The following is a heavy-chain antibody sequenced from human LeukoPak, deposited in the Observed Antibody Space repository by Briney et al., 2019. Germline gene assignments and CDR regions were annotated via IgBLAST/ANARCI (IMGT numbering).Heavy chain of an antibody. J-gene: IGHJ4*02. CDR1: GFSLSTNEVG. CDR3: AHRRGIVGHGYYFDY. Sequence: SGPTLVNPTQTLTLTCTFSGFSLSTNEVGVGWIRQPPGKALEWLVLIYGNDDKRYSPSLKSRLTITKDTSKNQVVLTMTNMDPVDTATYYCAHRRGIVGHGYYFDYWGQGTLVTVSS. V-gene: IGHV2-5*01. CDR2: IYGNDDK. D-gene: IGHD1-26*01.